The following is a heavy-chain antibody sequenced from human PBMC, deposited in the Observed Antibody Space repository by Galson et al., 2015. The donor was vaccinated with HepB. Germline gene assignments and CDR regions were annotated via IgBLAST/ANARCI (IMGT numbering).Heavy chain of an antibody. CDR1: GYDFSDFY. J-gene: IGHJ6*02. V-gene: IGHV1-2*02. CDR2: INPNSGVT. CDR3: ARALRGNNYGRDYHGMDV. D-gene: IGHD5-18*01. Sequence: SVKVSCKASGYDFSDFYIHWVRQAPGQGLEWMGWINPNSGVTRYADKFQGGVTMTRDTSITTAYLELRRLKSDDTAVYYCARALRGNNYGRDYHGMDVWGQGTTVTVSS.